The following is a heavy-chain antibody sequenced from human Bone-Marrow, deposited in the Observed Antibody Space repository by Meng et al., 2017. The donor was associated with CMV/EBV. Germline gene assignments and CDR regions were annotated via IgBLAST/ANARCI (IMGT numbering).Heavy chain of an antibody. CDR3: ARVGCSSTSCLAEYFQH. D-gene: IGHD2-2*01. V-gene: IGHV3-64*02. J-gene: IGHJ1*01. CDR2: ISSNGGST. Sequence: GESLKISCAASGFTFSSYAMHWVRQAPGKGLEYVSAISSNGGSTYYADSVKGRFTISRDNSKNTLYLQMGSLRAEDMAVYYCARVGCSSTSCLAEYFQHWSQGTLVTASS. CDR1: GFTFSSYA.